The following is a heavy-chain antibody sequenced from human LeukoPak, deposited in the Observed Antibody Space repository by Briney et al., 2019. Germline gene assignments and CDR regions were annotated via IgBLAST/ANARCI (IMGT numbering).Heavy chain of an antibody. Sequence: SETLSLTCTVSGGSISSSSYYWGWIRQPPGKGLEWIGSIYYSGSTYYNPSLKSRVTISVDTSKNPFSLKLSSVTAADTAVYYCARPYYYGSGSHEQFDYWGQGTLVTVSS. CDR1: GGSISSSSYY. V-gene: IGHV4-39*01. CDR2: IYYSGST. CDR3: ARPYYYGSGSHEQFDY. J-gene: IGHJ4*02. D-gene: IGHD3-10*01.